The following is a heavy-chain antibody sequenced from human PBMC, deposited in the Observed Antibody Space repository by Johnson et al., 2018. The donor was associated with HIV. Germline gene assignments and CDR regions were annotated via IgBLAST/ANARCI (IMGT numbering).Heavy chain of an antibody. V-gene: IGHV3-7*01. CDR2: IKQDGSEK. J-gene: IGHJ3*02. CDR1: GFTFPTYA. CDR3: ASAAAGIETDAFDI. Sequence: VQLVESGGGLVQPGGSLRLSCAASGFTFPTYAMSWVRQAPGKGLEWVANIKQDGSEKYYVDSVQGRFTISRDNAKNSLYLQMNSLRAEDTAVYYCASAAAGIETDAFDIWGQGTMVTVSS. D-gene: IGHD6-13*01.